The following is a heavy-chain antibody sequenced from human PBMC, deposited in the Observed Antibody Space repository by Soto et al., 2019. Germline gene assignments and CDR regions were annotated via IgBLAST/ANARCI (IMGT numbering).Heavy chain of an antibody. CDR2: MYYSGSI. CDR1: GFTFNSYA. J-gene: IGHJ6*03. D-gene: IGHD6-13*01. Sequence: GSMELSCAASGFTFNSYAVSWIRQRPGKGLEWIGNMYYSGSIYYNPSLKSRVTISVDTSKTQFSLKLISVTAADTAMYYCARHPSSSWSYYYYMDVWGKGTTVTVSS. CDR3: ARHPSSSWSYYYYMDV. V-gene: IGHV4-59*08.